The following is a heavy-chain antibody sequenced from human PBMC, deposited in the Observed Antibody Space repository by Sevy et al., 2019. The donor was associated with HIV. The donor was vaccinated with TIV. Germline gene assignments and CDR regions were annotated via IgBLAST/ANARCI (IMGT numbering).Heavy chain of an antibody. J-gene: IGHJ4*02. V-gene: IGHV3-21*01. CDR2: ISSSSSYI. CDR3: ARVRAYSYGGYDY. Sequence: LSLTCAASGFTFSSYSMNWVRQAPGKGLEWVSSISSSSSYIYYADSVKGRFTISRDNAKNSLYLQMNSLRAEDTAVYYCARVRAYSYGGYDYWGQGTLVTASS. D-gene: IGHD5-18*01. CDR1: GFTFSSYS.